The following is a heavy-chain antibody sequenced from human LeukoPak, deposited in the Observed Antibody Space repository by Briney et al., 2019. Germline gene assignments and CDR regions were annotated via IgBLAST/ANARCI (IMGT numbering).Heavy chain of an antibody. J-gene: IGHJ4*02. Sequence: ASVKVSCKASGYTFTSYYMHWVRQAPGQGLEWMGIINPSGGSASYARKFQGRVTMTRDMSTSTVYMEQSSLRSEDTAVYYCARGIYCGGDCYSYYFDYWGQGTLVTVSS. D-gene: IGHD2-21*02. CDR1: GYTFTSYY. CDR3: ARGIYCGGDCYSYYFDY. CDR2: INPSGGSA. V-gene: IGHV1-46*01.